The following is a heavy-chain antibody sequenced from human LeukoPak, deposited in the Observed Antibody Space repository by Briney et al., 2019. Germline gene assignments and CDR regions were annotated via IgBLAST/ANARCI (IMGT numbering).Heavy chain of an antibody. CDR2: INGSGGSA. D-gene: IGHD3-22*01. CDR1: GFTFSSYA. CDR3: AKETYYYDSSGIFDY. V-gene: IGHV3-23*01. J-gene: IGHJ4*02. Sequence: TGGSLRLSCAASGFTFSSYAMSWVRQAPGKGLEWVSAINGSGGSAYYADSVKGRFTISRDNSKNTLYLQMNSLRAEDTAVYYCAKETYYYDSSGIFDYWGQGTLVTVSS.